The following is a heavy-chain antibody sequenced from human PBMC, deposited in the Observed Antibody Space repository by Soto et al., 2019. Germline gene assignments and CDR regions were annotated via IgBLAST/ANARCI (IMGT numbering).Heavy chain of an antibody. CDR1: GFICSSYD. CDR2: ILVDGRT. D-gene: IGHD2-8*02. V-gene: IGHV3-23*01. CDR3: AKATATGGGAFDI. Sequence: LRLSCAASGFICSSYDMSWVRQAPGKGLEWVSTILVDGRTFYVDSVKGRFTISRDSSKNTVYLQMNSLTAGDTALYYCAKATATGGGAFDICGQGTMVTVSS. J-gene: IGHJ3*02.